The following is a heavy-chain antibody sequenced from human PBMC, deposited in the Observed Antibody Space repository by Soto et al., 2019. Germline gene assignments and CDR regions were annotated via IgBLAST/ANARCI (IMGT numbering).Heavy chain of an antibody. D-gene: IGHD3-22*01. CDR1: GGSISGSSYY. J-gene: IGHJ4*02. CDR2: IYYSGST. V-gene: IGHV4-39*01. CDR3: ARHVPTMIVLVVFDY. Sequence: SETLSLTCTVSGGSISGSSYYWGWIRQPPGKGLEWIGYIYYSGSTNYNPSLKSRVTISVDTSKNQFSLKLSSVTAADTAVYYCARHVPTMIVLVVFDYRGQGTSVIVSS.